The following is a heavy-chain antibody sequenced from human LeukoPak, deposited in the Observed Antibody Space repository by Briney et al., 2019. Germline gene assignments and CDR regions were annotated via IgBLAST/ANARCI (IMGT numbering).Heavy chain of an antibody. Sequence: SETLSLTCTVSGGSISNSDYYWGWIRQPPGKGLEWIGSIYYRGSTYYNPSLKSRVTISVDKSKNQFSLKLSSVTAADTAVYYCARVGSSSFRDFDYWGQGTLVTVSS. D-gene: IGHD6-13*01. CDR2: IYYRGST. CDR1: GGSISNSDYY. CDR3: ARVGSSSFRDFDY. J-gene: IGHJ4*02. V-gene: IGHV4-39*07.